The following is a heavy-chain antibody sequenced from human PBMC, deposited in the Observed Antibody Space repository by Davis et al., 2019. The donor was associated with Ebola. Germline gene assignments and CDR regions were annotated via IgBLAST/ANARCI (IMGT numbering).Heavy chain of an antibody. D-gene: IGHD3-22*01. Sequence: SGPTLVKPTPTLTVTCTFSGFSLTTSGRCVSWIRQPPGKALEWLALIDWDGDKYYSTSLKTRLTISKDTSENQVVLRMTNMDPVDTATYYCARTSGGYGFDYWGQGTLVTVSS. J-gene: IGHJ4*02. CDR2: IDWDGDK. CDR1: GFSLTTSGRC. CDR3: ARTSGGYGFDY. V-gene: IGHV2-70*01.